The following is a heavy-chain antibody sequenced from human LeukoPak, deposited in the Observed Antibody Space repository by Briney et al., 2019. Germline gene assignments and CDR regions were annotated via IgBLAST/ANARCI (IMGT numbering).Heavy chain of an antibody. D-gene: IGHD1-26*01. CDR1: GFTLSGSA. V-gene: IGHV3-73*01. CDR3: TRHGRGSLNVFDV. Sequence: GRSLRLSCAASGFTLSGSAMHWVRQASGKGLEWAGSIRTEAKSFATAYAASVEGRFTISRDDSQNTAYLQMNSLKTEDTAVYYCTRHGRGSLNVFDVWGQGTMVTVSS. J-gene: IGHJ3*01. CDR2: IRTEAKSFAT.